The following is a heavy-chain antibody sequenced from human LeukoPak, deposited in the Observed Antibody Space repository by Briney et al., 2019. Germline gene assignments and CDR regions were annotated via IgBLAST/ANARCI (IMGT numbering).Heavy chain of an antibody. D-gene: IGHD6-19*01. Sequence: GGSLRLSCAASGFTFSSYSMNWVRQAPGKGLEWVSSISSSSNYIYYADSVKGRFTISRDNAKNSLYLQMNSLRAEDTAVYYCARSFGEWLVPFDYWGQGTLVTVSS. V-gene: IGHV3-21*01. J-gene: IGHJ4*02. CDR1: GFTFSSYS. CDR3: ARSFGEWLVPFDY. CDR2: ISSSSNYI.